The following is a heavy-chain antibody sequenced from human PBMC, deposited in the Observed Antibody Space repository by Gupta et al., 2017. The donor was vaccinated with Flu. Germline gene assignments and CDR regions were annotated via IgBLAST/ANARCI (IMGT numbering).Heavy chain of an antibody. CDR2: INEDGSQT. CDR3: TRNRAYDTFDY. CDR1: LTCSRSR. D-gene: IGHD1-1*01. Sequence: LTCSRSRMSWVRQAPGKGLECVATINEDGSQTYYVDSVQGRFTTSRDNAENSLYLQMTGLRVEDTALYYCTRNRAYDTFDYWGQGTVVTVSS. J-gene: IGHJ4*02. V-gene: IGHV3-7*01.